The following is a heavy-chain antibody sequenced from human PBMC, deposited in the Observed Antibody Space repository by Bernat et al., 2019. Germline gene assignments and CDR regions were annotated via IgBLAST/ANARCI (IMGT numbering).Heavy chain of an antibody. CDR3: ARMGGHGDYIDS. CDR1: GFTFSSYA. J-gene: IGHJ4*02. Sequence: QVQLVESGGGVVQPGRSLRLSCAASGFTFSSYAMHWVRQAPGKGLEWVAVISYDGSNKYYADSVKGRFTISRDNSKNTVYLQMNSLRAEDTAVYYCARMGGHGDYIDSWGQGALVTVSP. CDR2: ISYDGSNK. V-gene: IGHV3-30*14. D-gene: IGHD4-17*01.